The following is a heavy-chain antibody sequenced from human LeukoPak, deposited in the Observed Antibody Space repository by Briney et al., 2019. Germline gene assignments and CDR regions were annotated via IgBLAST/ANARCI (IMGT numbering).Heavy chain of an antibody. CDR1: GFTFSSYG. J-gene: IGHJ1*01. Sequence: GGSLRLSCAASGFTFSSYGMHWVRQAPGKGLEWVAVISYDGSNKYYADSVKGRFTISRDNSKNTLYLQMNSLRAEDTALYYCGTTGYSSAWPIQHWGRGTLVTVSS. D-gene: IGHD6-19*01. CDR2: ISYDGSNK. CDR3: GTTGYSSAWPIQH. V-gene: IGHV3-30*03.